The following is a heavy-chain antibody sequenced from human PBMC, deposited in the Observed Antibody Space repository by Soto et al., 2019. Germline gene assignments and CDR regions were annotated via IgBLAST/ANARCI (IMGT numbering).Heavy chain of an antibody. CDR2: ISWDGGST. V-gene: IGHV3-43*01. D-gene: IGHD3-3*01. CDR3: AKDTLRFLEWSYGLGSYGMDV. CDR1: GFTFDDYT. Sequence: GGSLRLSCAASGFTFDDYTMHWVRQAPGKGLEWVSLISWDGGSTYYADSVKGRFTISRDNSKNSLYLQMNSLRTEDTALYYCAKDTLRFLEWSYGLGSYGMDVWGQGTTVTVSS. J-gene: IGHJ6*02.